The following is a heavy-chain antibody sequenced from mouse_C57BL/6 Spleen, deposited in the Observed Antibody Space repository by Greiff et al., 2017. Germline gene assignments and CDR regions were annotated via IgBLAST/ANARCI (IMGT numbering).Heavy chain of an antibody. V-gene: IGHV3-6*01. Sequence: EVKLQESGPGLVKPSQSLSLTCSVTGYSITSGYYWNWIRQFPGNKLEWMGYISYDGSNNYNPSLKNRNSITRDTSKNQFFLKLNSVTTEDTATYYCARAYYDYDAWCAYWGQGTLVTVSA. D-gene: IGHD2-4*01. CDR1: GYSITSGYY. CDR2: ISYDGSN. J-gene: IGHJ3*01. CDR3: ARAYYDYDAWCAY.